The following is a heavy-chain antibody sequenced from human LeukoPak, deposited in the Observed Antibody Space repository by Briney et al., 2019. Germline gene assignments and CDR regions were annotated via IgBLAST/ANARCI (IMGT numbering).Heavy chain of an antibody. CDR3: ATSPGSSGWPDY. Sequence: PGGSLRLSCAASGFTFGSYSMNWVRQAPGKGLEWVSSISSSSSYIYYADSVKGRFTISRDNAKNSLYLQMNSLRAEDTAVYYCATSPGSSGWPDYWGQGTLVTVSS. D-gene: IGHD6-19*01. CDR1: GFTFGSYS. J-gene: IGHJ4*02. CDR2: ISSSSSYI. V-gene: IGHV3-21*01.